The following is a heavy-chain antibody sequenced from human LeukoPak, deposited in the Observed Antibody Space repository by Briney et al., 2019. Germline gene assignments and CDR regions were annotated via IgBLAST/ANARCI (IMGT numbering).Heavy chain of an antibody. CDR1: GYTFTSYD. Sequence: ASVKVSCKASGYTFTSYDINWVRQATGQGLEWMGWMNPNSGNTGYAQKFQGRVTMTRNTSISTAYMELSSLRSEDTAVYYCARTPHLYYDFWSGYYTRGYGMDVWGQGTTVTVSS. CDR3: ARTPHLYYDFWSGYYTRGYGMDV. V-gene: IGHV1-8*01. CDR2: MNPNSGNT. J-gene: IGHJ6*02. D-gene: IGHD3-3*01.